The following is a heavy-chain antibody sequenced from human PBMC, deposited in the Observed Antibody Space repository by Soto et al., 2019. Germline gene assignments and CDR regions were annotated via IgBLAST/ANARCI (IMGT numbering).Heavy chain of an antibody. D-gene: IGHD3-10*01. CDR2: IGESGTPT. CDR3: ASTGKLWFGEGGYYYYYMDV. V-gene: IGHV3-23*01. CDR1: GFTFSSYA. Sequence: PGGSLRLSCAASGFTFSSYAMKWVRQAPGKGLEWVSLIGESGTPTYYADSVKGRFTISRDNSKNTLYLQTNSLRAEDTAVYYCASTGKLWFGEGGYYYYYMDVWGKGTTVTVSS. J-gene: IGHJ6*03.